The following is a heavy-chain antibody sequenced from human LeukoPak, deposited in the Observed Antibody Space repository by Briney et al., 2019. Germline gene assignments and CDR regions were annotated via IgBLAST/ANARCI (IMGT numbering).Heavy chain of an antibody. D-gene: IGHD3-16*02. CDR1: GGSFSGYY. CDR3: ARAYRYTAYYFDY. V-gene: IGHV4-59*01. CDR2: IYYSGST. Sequence: SETLSLTCAVYGGSFSGYYWSWIRQPPGKGLEWIGYIYYSGSTNYNPSLKSRVTISVDTSKNQFSLKLSSVTAADTAVYYCARAYRYTAYYFDYWGQGTLVTVSS. J-gene: IGHJ4*02.